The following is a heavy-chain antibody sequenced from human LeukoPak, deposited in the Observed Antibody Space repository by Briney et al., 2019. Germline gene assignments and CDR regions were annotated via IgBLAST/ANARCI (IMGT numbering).Heavy chain of an antibody. CDR1: GFTFSSYS. D-gene: IGHD5-12*01. J-gene: IGHJ4*02. CDR3: AKDRPSYSGYDYEGY. V-gene: IGHV3-23*01. CDR2: ISGSGGST. Sequence: GGSLRLSCAASGFTFSSYSMSWVRQAPGKGLEWVSAISGSGGSTYYADSVKGQFTISRDNSKNTLYLQMNSLRAEDTDVYYCAKDRPSYSGYDYEGYWGQGTLVTVSS.